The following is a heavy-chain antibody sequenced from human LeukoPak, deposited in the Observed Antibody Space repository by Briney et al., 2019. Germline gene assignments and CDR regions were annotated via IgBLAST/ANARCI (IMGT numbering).Heavy chain of an antibody. CDR1: GFTVSSNY. D-gene: IGHD3-10*01. Sequence: GGSLRLSCAASGFTVSSNYMSWVRQAPGKGLEWDSVIYSGGSTYYADSVKGRFTISRDNTKNTLYLQMNSLRAEDTAVYYCARDRYYYGSGTTYYYGMDVWGQGTTVTVSS. V-gene: IGHV3-53*01. CDR3: ARDRYYYGSGTTYYYGMDV. CDR2: IYSGGST. J-gene: IGHJ6*02.